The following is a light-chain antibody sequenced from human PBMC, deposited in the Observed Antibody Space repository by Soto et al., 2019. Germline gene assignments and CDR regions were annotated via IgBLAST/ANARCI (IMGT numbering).Light chain of an antibody. V-gene: IGKV3-15*01. CDR2: GAS. CDR1: QSVSSN. J-gene: IGKJ2*01. CDR3: QQYNDWSHT. Sequence: EIVMTQSPATLSVSPGERATLSCRASQSVSSNLAWYQQKPGQAPRLLRYGASIRATGSPARFSGSGSGTAFPLTISSLQSEDFALYYCQQYNDWSHTFGQGTQLEIK.